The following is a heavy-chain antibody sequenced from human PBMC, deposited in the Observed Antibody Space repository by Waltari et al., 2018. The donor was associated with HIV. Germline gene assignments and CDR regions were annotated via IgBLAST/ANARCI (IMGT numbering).Heavy chain of an antibody. V-gene: IGHV3-21*02. Sequence: EVQLVESGGGVVKPGGSLSLSCAPSGCTFGRVTVNWVRQTPEKGLEWVSSISPNVSQLYYADSVKGRFTISRDDAKNSLSLQMNSLRAEDTGVYYCARRYCSGMNCKGLDYWGLGTPVTVSS. CDR2: ISPNVSQL. J-gene: IGHJ4*02. CDR3: ARRYCSGMNCKGLDY. D-gene: IGHD2-15*01. CDR1: GCTFGRVT.